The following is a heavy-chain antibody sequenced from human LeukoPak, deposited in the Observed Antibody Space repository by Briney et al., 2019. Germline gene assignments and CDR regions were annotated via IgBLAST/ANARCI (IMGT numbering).Heavy chain of an antibody. V-gene: IGHV3-23*01. CDR3: VRDGGVVVATTFDY. CDR2: ISGSGGST. CDR1: GFTFSSYA. J-gene: IGHJ4*02. Sequence: RAGGSLRLSCAASGFTFSSYAMSWVRRAPGKGLEWVSAISGSGGSTYYADSVKGRFTISRDNSKNTLYLQMNSLRAEDTAVYYCVRDGGVVVATTFDYWGQGTLVTVSS. D-gene: IGHD2-15*01.